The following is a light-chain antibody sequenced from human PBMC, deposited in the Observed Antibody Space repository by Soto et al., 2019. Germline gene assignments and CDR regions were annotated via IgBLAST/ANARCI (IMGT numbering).Light chain of an antibody. CDR2: KAS. Sequence: DIQMTQSPSTLSASVGDRVTITCRASQTISIWLAWYQQKPGKAPNLLIYKASSLESGVPSRFSGSGSGTEFTLTIPSLQPDDFATYYCQQYNTYPLTFGGGTKVEI. CDR1: QTISIW. V-gene: IGKV1-5*03. CDR3: QQYNTYPLT. J-gene: IGKJ4*01.